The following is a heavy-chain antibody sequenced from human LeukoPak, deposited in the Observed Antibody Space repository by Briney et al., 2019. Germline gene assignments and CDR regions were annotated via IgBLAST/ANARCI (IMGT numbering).Heavy chain of an antibody. J-gene: IGHJ4*02. CDR3: TRDQEGSDY. CDR2: ITRSSSAK. Sequence: GGSLRLSCAASGFTFSSYAMNWVRQAPGKGLEWVSYITRSSSAKFYADSVKGRFTISRDNAENLLYLQMNSLRAEDTAVYYCTRDQEGSDYWGQGTLVTVSS. V-gene: IGHV3-48*01. CDR1: GFTFSSYA.